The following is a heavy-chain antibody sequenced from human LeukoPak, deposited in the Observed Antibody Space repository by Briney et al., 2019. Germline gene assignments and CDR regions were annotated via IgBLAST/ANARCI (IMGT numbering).Heavy chain of an antibody. Sequence: PSETLSLTCTVSGGSISSYYWSWIRQPPGKGLEWIGYIYYSGSTNYNPSLKSRVTISVDTSKNQFSLKLSSVTAADTAVYYCARHRNSGGTDAFDIWAQETMVTVSS. D-gene: IGHD2-15*01. CDR3: ARHRNSGGTDAFDI. CDR1: GGSISSYY. CDR2: IYYSGST. V-gene: IGHV4-59*08. J-gene: IGHJ3*02.